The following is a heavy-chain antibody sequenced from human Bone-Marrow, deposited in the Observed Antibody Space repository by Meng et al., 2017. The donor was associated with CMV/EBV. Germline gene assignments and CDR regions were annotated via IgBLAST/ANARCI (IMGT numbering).Heavy chain of an antibody. CDR2: ISGSGGST. CDR1: GFTFSSYA. Sequence: AFGFTFSSYAMSWVRQAPGKGLEWVSAISGSGGSTYYADSVKGRFTISRDNSKNTLYLQMNSLRAEDTAVYYCAKVGYCSSTSCSNHWGQGTLVTVSS. V-gene: IGHV3-23*01. J-gene: IGHJ4*02. CDR3: AKVGYCSSTSCSNH. D-gene: IGHD2-2*03.